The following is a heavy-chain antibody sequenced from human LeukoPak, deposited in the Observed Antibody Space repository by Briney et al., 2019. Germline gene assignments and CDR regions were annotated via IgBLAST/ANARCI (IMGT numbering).Heavy chain of an antibody. CDR3: ARGIFRGSGRGRYYMDV. Sequence: SETLSLTCTVSGGSISSSSYYWGWIRQPPGKGLEWIGSIYYSGSTYYNPSLKSRVTISVDTSKNQFSLKLSSVTAADTAVYYCARGIFRGSGRGRYYMDVWGKGTTVTISS. CDR1: GGSISSSSYY. V-gene: IGHV4-39*07. D-gene: IGHD3-10*01. J-gene: IGHJ6*03. CDR2: IYYSGST.